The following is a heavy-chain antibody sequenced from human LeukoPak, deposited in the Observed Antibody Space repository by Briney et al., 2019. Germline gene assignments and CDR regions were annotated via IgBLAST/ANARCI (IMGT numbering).Heavy chain of an antibody. D-gene: IGHD3/OR15-3a*01. J-gene: IGHJ4*02. Sequence: PGGSLRLSCAASGFTLSDYYMSWIRQAPGKGLEWVSYSSSSGSTMYYADSVKGRFAISRVNAKNSLYLQMNSLRAEDTAVYYCARRRDFIDYWGQGTLVTVSS. CDR1: GFTLSDYY. CDR3: ARRRDFIDY. V-gene: IGHV3-11*01. CDR2: SSSSGSTM.